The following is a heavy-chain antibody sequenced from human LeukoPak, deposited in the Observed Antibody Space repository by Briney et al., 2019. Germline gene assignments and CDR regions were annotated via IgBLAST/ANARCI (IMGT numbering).Heavy chain of an antibody. D-gene: IGHD6-13*01. V-gene: IGHV3-48*03. J-gene: IGHJ4*02. Sequence: GGSLRLSCAASGFTVSSYEMNWVRQAPGKGLEWVSYISRSGSTINYADSVKGRFTISRDNAKNSLYLQMNSLRAEDTAVYYCARGEGSSWPLSTYWGQGTLVTVSS. CDR1: GFTVSSYE. CDR3: ARGEGSSWPLSTY. CDR2: ISRSGSTI.